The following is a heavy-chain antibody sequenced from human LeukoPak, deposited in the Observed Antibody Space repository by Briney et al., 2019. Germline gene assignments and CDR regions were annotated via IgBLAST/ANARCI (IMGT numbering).Heavy chain of an antibody. V-gene: IGHV3-49*03. J-gene: IGHJ5*02. CDR1: GFTFGDYA. CDR2: IRSKAYGGTT. Sequence: PGRSLSLSCTASGFTFGDYAMSWFRQAPGKGLEWVGFIRSKAYGGTTEYAASVKGRFTISRDDSKSIAYLQMNSLKTEDTAVYYCTRVVVVAAQNQTWGQGTLVTVSS. CDR3: TRVVVVAAQNQT. D-gene: IGHD2-15*01.